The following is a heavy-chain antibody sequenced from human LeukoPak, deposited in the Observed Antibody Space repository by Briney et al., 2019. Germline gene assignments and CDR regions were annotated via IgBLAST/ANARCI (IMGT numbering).Heavy chain of an antibody. V-gene: IGHV3-21*05. CDR2: IDSDGGDI. Sequence: PGGSLRLSCAASGFPFSLYAMNWVRQAPGKGLEWVAYIDSDGGDILYSHSVKGRFTISRDIAKNSLHLQMNSLRAEDTAVYCAQGFSSGWYPYWGQGSLVSVSS. J-gene: IGHJ4*02. CDR1: GFPFSLYA. CDR3: AQGFSSGWYPY. D-gene: IGHD6-19*01.